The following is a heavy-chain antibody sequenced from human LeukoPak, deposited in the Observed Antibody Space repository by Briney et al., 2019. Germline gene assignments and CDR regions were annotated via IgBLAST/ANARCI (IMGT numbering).Heavy chain of an antibody. CDR3: ARDQFGGFGDY. CDR2: ISAYNGDT. J-gene: IGHJ4*02. D-gene: IGHD3-16*01. Sequence: GASVKVSCKASGYTFTSYGISWVRQAPGQGLEWMGWISAYNGDTNYAPKFQGRVTMTTDTSTSTAYMELRSLRSDDTAVYYCARDQFGGFGDYWGQGTLVTVSS. V-gene: IGHV1-18*01. CDR1: GYTFTSYG.